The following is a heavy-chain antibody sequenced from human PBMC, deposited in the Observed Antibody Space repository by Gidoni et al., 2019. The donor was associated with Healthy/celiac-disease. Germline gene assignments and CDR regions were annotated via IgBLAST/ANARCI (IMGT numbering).Heavy chain of an antibody. D-gene: IGHD4-17*01. V-gene: IGHV4-39*01. CDR2: IYYSGST. CDR3: ARHLYGDYDS. Sequence: QLQLQESGPGLVKPSETLSLTCTVSGGSISSSSYYWGWIRQPPGKGREWIGSIYYSGSTYYNPSLKSRVTIPVDTSKNQFSLKLSSGTAADTAVYYCARHLYGDYDSWGQGTLVTVSS. CDR1: GGSISSSSYY. J-gene: IGHJ5*01.